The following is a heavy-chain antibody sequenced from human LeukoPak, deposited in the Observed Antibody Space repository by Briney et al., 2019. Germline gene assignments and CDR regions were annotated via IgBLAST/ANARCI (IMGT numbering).Heavy chain of an antibody. Sequence: PSETLSLTCTVSGGSISSYYWSWIRQPAGKGLEWIGRIYTSGSTNYNPSLKSRVTMSVDTSKNQFSLKLSSVTAADTAVYYCARGLGITFGGVIAATDAFDIWGQGTMVPVSS. J-gene: IGHJ3*02. CDR3: ARGLGITFGGVIAATDAFDI. V-gene: IGHV4-4*07. D-gene: IGHD3-16*02. CDR2: IYTSGST. CDR1: GGSISSYY.